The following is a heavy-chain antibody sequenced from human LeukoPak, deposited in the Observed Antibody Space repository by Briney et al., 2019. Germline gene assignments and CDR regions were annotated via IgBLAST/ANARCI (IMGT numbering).Heavy chain of an antibody. Sequence: GLSVSLPCAASVFTFSSYWMQGVRQAPGRGLVWVSRINSDGWSTIYADSAKDRFTISRDNYKHTLHLQMKSLRGEDTAVYNCAKDYYGSGSYYLVVDCWGQGTLVTVS. CDR2: INSDGWST. CDR1: VFTFSSYW. D-gene: IGHD3-10*01. V-gene: IGHV3-74*01. CDR3: AKDYYGSGSYYLVVDC. J-gene: IGHJ4*02.